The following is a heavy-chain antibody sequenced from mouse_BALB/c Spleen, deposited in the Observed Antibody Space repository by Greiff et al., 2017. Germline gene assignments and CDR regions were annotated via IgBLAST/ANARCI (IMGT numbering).Heavy chain of an antibody. D-gene: IGHD2-3*01. CDR2: IYPGDGDT. V-gene: IGHV1-87*01. Sequence: VQLQESGAELARPGASVKLSCKASGYTFTSYWMQWVKQRPGQGLEWIGAIYPGDGDTRYTQKFKGKATLTADKSSSTAYMQLSSLASEDSAVYYCARSLYDGYLYYAMDYWGQGTSVTVSS. CDR1: GYTFTSYW. J-gene: IGHJ4*01. CDR3: ARSLYDGYLYYAMDY.